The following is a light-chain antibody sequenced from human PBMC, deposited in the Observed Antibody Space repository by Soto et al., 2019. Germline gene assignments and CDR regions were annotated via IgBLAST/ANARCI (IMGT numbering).Light chain of an antibody. CDR3: QQYYSTPWT. J-gene: IGKJ1*01. V-gene: IGKV4-1*01. CDR2: WAS. Sequence: DIVMTQSPDSLAVSLGERATINCKSSQSVLYSSNNKNYLAWYQQKAGQPPKLLIYWASARESGVPDRVSGSGSGTYFTLTISSLQAEDVAVYSCQQYYSTPWTFGQGTKLEIK. CDR1: QSVLYSSNNKNY.